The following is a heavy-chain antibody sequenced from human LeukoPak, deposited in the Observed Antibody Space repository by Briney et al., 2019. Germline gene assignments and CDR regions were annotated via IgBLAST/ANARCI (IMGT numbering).Heavy chain of an antibody. V-gene: IGHV3-66*02. J-gene: IGHJ4*02. CDR2: IYSGGST. D-gene: IGHD6-19*01. Sequence: GGPLRLSCAASGFTVSSNYMSWVRQAPGKGLEWVSVIYSGGSTYYADSVKGRFTISRDNSKNTLYLQMNSLRAEDTAVYHCARSYSSGCFDYWGQGTLVTVSS. CDR3: ARSYSSGCFDY. CDR1: GFTVSSNY.